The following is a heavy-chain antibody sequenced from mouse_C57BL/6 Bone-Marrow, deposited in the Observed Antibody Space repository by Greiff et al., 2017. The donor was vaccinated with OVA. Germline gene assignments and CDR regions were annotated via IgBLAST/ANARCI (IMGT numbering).Heavy chain of an antibody. Sequence: VQLQQSGAELVMPGASVKLSCKASGYTFTSYWMHWVKQRPGQGLEWIGEIDPSDSYTNYNQKFKGKSTLTVDKSSSTAYMQLSSLTSEDSAVYYCARERYYGSSFPWFAYWGQGTLVTVSA. V-gene: IGHV1-69*01. CDR1: GYTFTSYW. J-gene: IGHJ3*01. CDR3: ARERYYGSSFPWFAY. D-gene: IGHD1-1*01. CDR2: IDPSDSYT.